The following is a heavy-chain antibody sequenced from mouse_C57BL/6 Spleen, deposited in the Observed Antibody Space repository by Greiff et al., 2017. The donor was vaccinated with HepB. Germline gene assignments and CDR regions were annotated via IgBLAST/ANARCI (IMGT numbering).Heavy chain of an antibody. CDR2: IWSGGST. CDR1: GFSLTSYG. V-gene: IGHV2-2*01. CDR3: ARNLDYYGSSYWYFDV. Sequence: VHLVESGPGLVQPSQSLSITCTVSGFSLTSYGVHWVRQSPGKGLEWLGVIWSGGSTDYNAAFISRLSISKDNSKSQVFFKMNSLQADDTAIYYCARNLDYYGSSYWYFDVWGTGTTVTVSS. J-gene: IGHJ1*03. D-gene: IGHD1-1*01.